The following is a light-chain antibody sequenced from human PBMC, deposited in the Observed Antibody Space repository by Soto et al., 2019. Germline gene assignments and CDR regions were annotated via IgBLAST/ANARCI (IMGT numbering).Light chain of an antibody. V-gene: IGLV2-8*01. J-gene: IGLJ1*01. Sequence: QSALTQPPSASGSPGQSVTISCTGTSSDVGAYNYVSWYQHRPGKAPKLMIYEVTKRPSGVPDHFSGAKSGNTASLTVSGLQAEDEADYYCTSHAGTNNFPYVFGTGTKLTVL. CDR3: TSHAGTNNFPYV. CDR2: EVT. CDR1: SSDVGAYNY.